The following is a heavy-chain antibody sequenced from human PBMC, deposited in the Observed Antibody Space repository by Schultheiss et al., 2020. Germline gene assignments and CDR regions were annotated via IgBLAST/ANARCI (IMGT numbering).Heavy chain of an antibody. Sequence: GGSLRLSFAASGFTFDDYGMSWVRQGPGKGLEWVSGIKWNGGNRGYADSVKGRFTVSRDNAKRSLYLQMNSLRAEDTAVYYCARGAGKQQLVGRVWGQGTLVTVSS. D-gene: IGHD6-13*01. CDR3: ARGAGKQQLVGRV. V-gene: IGHV3-20*03. J-gene: IGHJ4*02. CDR1: GFTFDDYG. CDR2: IKWNGGNR.